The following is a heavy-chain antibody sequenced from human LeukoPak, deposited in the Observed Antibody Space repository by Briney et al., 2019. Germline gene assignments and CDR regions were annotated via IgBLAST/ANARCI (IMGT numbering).Heavy chain of an antibody. J-gene: IGHJ3*02. CDR3: ARDFFGVVTIDAFDI. CDR1: GFTFSSYW. Sequence: GGSLRLSCAASGFTFSSYWMSWVRQAPGKGLEWVANIKQDGSEKYYVDSVKGRFTISRDNAKNSLYLQMNSLRAEDTAVYYCARDFFGVVTIDAFDIWGQGTMVTVSP. D-gene: IGHD3-3*01. V-gene: IGHV3-7*01. CDR2: IKQDGSEK.